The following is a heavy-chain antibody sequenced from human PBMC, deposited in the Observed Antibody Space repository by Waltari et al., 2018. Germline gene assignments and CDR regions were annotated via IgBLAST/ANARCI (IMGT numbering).Heavy chain of an antibody. CDR1: VVAIPTDRRC. D-gene: IGHD1-1*01. CDR2: MSDSGPT. V-gene: IGHV4-39*05. J-gene: IGHJ3*01. Sequence: HLLPSGPDLAEPSATPSLTPMFAVVAIPTDRRCRVWLLQAPGQGLEWIGTMSDSGPTYSTPSLNSRVTISRDTSKNQLSLKLASMTAADTAVYYCATYLGASIGTAAFDVWGQGTMVTVSS. CDR3: ATYLGASIGTAAFDV.